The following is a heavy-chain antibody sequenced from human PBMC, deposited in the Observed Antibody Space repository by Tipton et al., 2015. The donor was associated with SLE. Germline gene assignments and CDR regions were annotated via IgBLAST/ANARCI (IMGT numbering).Heavy chain of an antibody. D-gene: IGHD2-15*01. J-gene: IGHJ4*02. Sequence: QLVQSGAEVRKPGASMKVSCKASGYTFTNYDLNWVRQAPGQGLEWMGCMNPNMGHIFYEQRFQGRVTMTGDTSLSTAYLELSSLTSDDTAVYYCALQGFDYWGQGTLVTVSS. CDR1: GYTFTNYD. CDR2: MNPNMGHI. CDR3: ALQGFDY. V-gene: IGHV1-8*02.